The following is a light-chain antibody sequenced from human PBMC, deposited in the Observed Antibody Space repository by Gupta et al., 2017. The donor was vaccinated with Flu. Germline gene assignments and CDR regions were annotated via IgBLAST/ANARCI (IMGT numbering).Light chain of an antibody. CDR2: WAS. J-gene: IGKJ4*01. V-gene: IGKV4-1*01. CDR1: QSVLYSSNNKNY. Sequence: DIVMTQSLDSRAVSLGERATINCKSSQSVLYSSNNKNYLAWYQQKPGQPPKLLIYWASTRESGVPDRFSGSGSGTDFTLTISSLQAEDVAVYYCQQYYSTPPTFGGGSKVEIK. CDR3: QQYYSTPPT.